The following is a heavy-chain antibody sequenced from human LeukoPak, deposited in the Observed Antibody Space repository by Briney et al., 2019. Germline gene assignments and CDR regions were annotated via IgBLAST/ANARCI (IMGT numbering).Heavy chain of an antibody. J-gene: IGHJ5*02. CDR3: ARFQTRYYYGSGSYYNSNWFGP. CDR2: IYSGGST. V-gene: IGHV3-53*01. D-gene: IGHD3-10*01. Sequence: PGGSLRLSCAASGFTVSSNYMSWVRQAPGKGLEWVSVIYSGGSTYYADSVKGRFTISRDNSKNTLYLQMNSLRAEDTAVYYCARFQTRYYYGSGSYYNSNWFGPWGQGTLVTVSS. CDR1: GFTVSSNY.